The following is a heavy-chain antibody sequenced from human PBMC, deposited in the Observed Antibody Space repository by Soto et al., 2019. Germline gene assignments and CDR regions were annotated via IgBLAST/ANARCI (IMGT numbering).Heavy chain of an antibody. CDR3: ARSEVVAATHDAFDI. Sequence: GGSLRLSCAASGVTFSSYGMHWVRQAPGKGLEWVAVIWYDGSNKYYADSVKGRFTISRDNSKNTLYLQMNSLRAEDTAVYYCARSEVVAATHDAFDIWGQGTMVTVSS. V-gene: IGHV3-33*01. CDR1: GVTFSSYG. D-gene: IGHD2-15*01. J-gene: IGHJ3*02. CDR2: IWYDGSNK.